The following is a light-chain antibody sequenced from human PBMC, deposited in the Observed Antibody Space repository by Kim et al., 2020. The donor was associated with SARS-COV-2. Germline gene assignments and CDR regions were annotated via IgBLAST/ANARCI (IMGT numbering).Light chain of an antibody. Sequence: DIQLTQSPSSLSASVGDRVTITCRASQSVTNFLNWYQQTPGKAPKLLISSASILQSGVPPRFSGSGSGTDFTLTISNLQPEDFATYYCQQSWKTLWTFGQGTKVEIK. CDR3: QQSWKTLWT. CDR2: SAS. CDR1: QSVTNF. J-gene: IGKJ1*01. V-gene: IGKV1-39*01.